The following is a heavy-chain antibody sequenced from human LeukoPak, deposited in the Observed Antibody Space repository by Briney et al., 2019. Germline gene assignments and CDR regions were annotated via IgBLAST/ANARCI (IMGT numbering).Heavy chain of an antibody. V-gene: IGHV1-18*01. J-gene: IGHJ4*02. CDR2: ISAYNGNT. D-gene: IGHD2-21*01. CDR1: GYTFTSYG. CDR3: ARVGIVVVIAIEFADY. Sequence: GASVKVSCKASGYTFTSYGISWVRQAPGQGLEWMGWISAYNGNTNYAQKLQGRVTMTTDTSTSTAYMELRSLRSDDTAVYYCARVGIVVVIAIEFADYWGQGTLVTVSS.